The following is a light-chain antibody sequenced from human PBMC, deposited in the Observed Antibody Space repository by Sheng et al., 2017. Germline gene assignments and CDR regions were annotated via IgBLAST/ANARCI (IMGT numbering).Light chain of an antibody. CDR3: QTWDSRRGV. Sequence: LTQPASVSGSPGQSITISCTGDRLGDKYTCWYQQKPGQSPVLIIYQDTKRPSGIAERFSGASTGNTATLTISGTQPLDEADYYCQTWDSRRGVFGGGTKLTVL. J-gene: IGLJ3*02. V-gene: IGLV3-1*01. CDR1: RLGDKY. CDR2: QDT.